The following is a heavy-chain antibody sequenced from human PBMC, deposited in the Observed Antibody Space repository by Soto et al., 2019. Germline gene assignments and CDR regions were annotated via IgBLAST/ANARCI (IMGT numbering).Heavy chain of an antibody. Sequence: SGSLAVTCTVSGGSINTAGYYWNWVRHSPGKGLEWIGYIFYSGTTYYNPSLESRLTMSLDKSKNHFSLRLSSVTAADTAYYYCSRSFYDLSTATGGHWFDPWGHGTLVTVS. D-gene: IGHD3-9*01. CDR3: SRSFYDLSTATGGHWFDP. CDR2: IFYSGTT. J-gene: IGHJ5*02. V-gene: IGHV4-31*03. CDR1: GGSINTAGYY.